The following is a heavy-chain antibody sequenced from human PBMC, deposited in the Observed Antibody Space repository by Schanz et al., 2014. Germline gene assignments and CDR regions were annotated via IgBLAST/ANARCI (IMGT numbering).Heavy chain of an antibody. J-gene: IGHJ5*02. CDR2: IGGDASRT. CDR3: ARAPPLVRGIAGWFGP. D-gene: IGHD3-10*01. CDR1: GFNFITFA. V-gene: IGHV3-23*04. Sequence: EVHLVESGGGLVQPGGSLRLSCAASGFNFITFAMSWVRQAPGKGPEWVSAIGGDASRTYYADSVKGRFTISRDNSKSPLYLKRNSLRADDAAVYSCARAPPLVRGIAGWFGPWGQGSLVTVSS.